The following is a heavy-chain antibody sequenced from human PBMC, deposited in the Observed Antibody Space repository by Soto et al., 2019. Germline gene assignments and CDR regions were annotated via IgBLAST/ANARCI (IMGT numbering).Heavy chain of an antibody. CDR1: GFTYSSSA. V-gene: IGHV3-23*01. CDR2: ISGSGGST. Sequence: PGGSLTLSCEGPGFTYSSSAMSWVRQAPGKGLEWVSAISGSGGSTYYADSVKGRFTISRDNSKNTLYLQMNSLRVEDTAVYYCAKENSGYEKWGQGTLVTVSS. D-gene: IGHD5-12*01. J-gene: IGHJ4*02. CDR3: AKENSGYEK.